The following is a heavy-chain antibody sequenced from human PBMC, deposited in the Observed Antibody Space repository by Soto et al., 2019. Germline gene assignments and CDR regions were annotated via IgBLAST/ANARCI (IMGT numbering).Heavy chain of an antibody. CDR1: GFTFSRYG. V-gene: IGHV3-30*03. D-gene: IGHD2-8*02. J-gene: IGHJ4*02. Sequence: PGGSLRLSCAASGFTFSRYGVHWVRQAPGKGLEWVALISYEGTNKYYTDSVKGRFTVSRDNSKNTLYLQMNSLRREDTAVYYCVTCLLVDGSGGEDVAYWAQGTLVTVS. CDR2: ISYEGTNK. CDR3: VTCLLVDGSGGEDVAY.